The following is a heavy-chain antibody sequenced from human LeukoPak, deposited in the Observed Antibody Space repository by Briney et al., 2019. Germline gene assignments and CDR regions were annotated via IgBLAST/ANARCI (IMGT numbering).Heavy chain of an antibody. Sequence: GGSLRLSCAASGFTFSSYEMNWVRQAPGKGLEWVSHISSSGSTIYYADSVKGRFTISRDNAKNSLYLQMKSLRVEDTAVYYCAREKPELDYWGQGTLVTVSS. V-gene: IGHV3-48*03. CDR3: AREKPELDY. J-gene: IGHJ4*02. CDR2: ISSSGSTI. CDR1: GFTFSSYE.